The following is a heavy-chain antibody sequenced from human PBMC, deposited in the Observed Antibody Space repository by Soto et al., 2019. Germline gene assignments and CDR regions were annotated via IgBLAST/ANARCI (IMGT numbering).Heavy chain of an antibody. CDR1: GFTFSDHH. Sequence: EVQLVESGGNLVQPGGSLRLSCAASGFTFSDHHMDWVRQAPGKGLEWVGCTRNKANSYTTEYAASVKGRFTISRDDSKNSLYLQMNSLKTEDTAVYYCSRDLGSWGQGTLVTVSS. J-gene: IGHJ5*02. CDR3: SRDLGS. V-gene: IGHV3-72*01. CDR2: TRNKANSYTT.